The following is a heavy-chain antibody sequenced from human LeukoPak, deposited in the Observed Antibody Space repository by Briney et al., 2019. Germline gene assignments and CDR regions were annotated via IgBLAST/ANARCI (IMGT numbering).Heavy chain of an antibody. J-gene: IGHJ5*02. Sequence: ASVKVSCKVSGYTFTDYYMHWAQQAPGKGLEWMGLVDPEDGETIYAEKFQGRVTITADTSTDTAYMELSSLRSEDTAVYYCARGTIWNWFDPWGQGTLVTVSS. CDR2: VDPEDGET. CDR1: GYTFTDYY. CDR3: ARGTIWNWFDP. D-gene: IGHD1-1*01. V-gene: IGHV1-69-2*01.